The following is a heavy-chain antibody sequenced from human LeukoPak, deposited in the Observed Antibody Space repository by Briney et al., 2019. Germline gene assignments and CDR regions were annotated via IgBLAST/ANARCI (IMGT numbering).Heavy chain of an antibody. Sequence: SGGSLRLSCAASGFTFSSYWMSWVRQAPGRGLEWVANIKQDGSEKYYVDSVKGRFTISRDNAKNSLYLQMNSLRAEDTALYYCAKDRNTGYSSSWVGNWFDPWGQGTLVTVSS. D-gene: IGHD6-13*01. CDR2: IKQDGSEK. J-gene: IGHJ5*02. CDR3: AKDRNTGYSSSWVGNWFDP. CDR1: GFTFSSYW. V-gene: IGHV3-7*03.